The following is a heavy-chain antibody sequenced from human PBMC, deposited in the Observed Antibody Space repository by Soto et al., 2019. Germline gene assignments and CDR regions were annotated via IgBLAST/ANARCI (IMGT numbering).Heavy chain of an antibody. J-gene: IGHJ6*02. CDR2: VTANGGST. V-gene: IGHV3-23*01. D-gene: IGHD2-21*02. CDR1: GFTFSVYA. Sequence: GGSLRLSCAATGFTFSVYAMTWVRQAPGKGLEWVSAVTANGGSTYSADSVKGRFTISRDNSKNTLFLQMNSLRAEDTAVYYCASLGVGDWANYYYYYGMNVWGQGTTVTVSS. CDR3: ASLGVGDWANYYYYYGMNV.